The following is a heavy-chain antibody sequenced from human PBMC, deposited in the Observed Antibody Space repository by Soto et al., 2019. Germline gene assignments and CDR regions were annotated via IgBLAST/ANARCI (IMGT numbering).Heavy chain of an antibody. V-gene: IGHV4-31*03. CDR2: IYYSGST. J-gene: IGHJ4*02. CDR3: ARGGLLPFDY. D-gene: IGHD3-10*01. CDR1: GGSISSGGYY. Sequence: SETLSLTCTVSGGSISSGGYYWSWIRQHPGKGLEWIGYIYYSGSTYYNPSLKSRVTIPVDTSKNQFSLKLSSVTAADTAVYYCARGGLLPFDYWGQGTQVTVSS.